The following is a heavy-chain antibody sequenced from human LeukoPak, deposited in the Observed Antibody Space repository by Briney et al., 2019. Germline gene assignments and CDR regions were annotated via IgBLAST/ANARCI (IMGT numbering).Heavy chain of an antibody. D-gene: IGHD3-22*01. Sequence: GASVKVSCKASGYTFTGYYIHWVRQAPGQGLEWMGWINPNSGGTNYAQKFQGRVTMTRDTSISTAYMELSRLRSDDTAVYYCARDRNTYYYDSSSDAFDIWGQGTMVTVSS. CDR2: INPNSGGT. CDR3: ARDRNTYYYDSSSDAFDI. CDR1: GYTFTGYY. V-gene: IGHV1-2*02. J-gene: IGHJ3*02.